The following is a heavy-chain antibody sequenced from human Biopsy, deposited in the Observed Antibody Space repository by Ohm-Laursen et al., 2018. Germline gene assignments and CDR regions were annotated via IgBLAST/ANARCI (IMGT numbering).Heavy chain of an antibody. D-gene: IGHD6-19*01. J-gene: IGHJ2*01. Sequence: SLRLSCAASGFTFSPYAMHWVRQAPGKGLEWISLIWYDGTNEDYADSVKGRFTISRDNSKNTLYLQINTLTLEDTAFYYCARGLSSGWYGYFDVWGRDTLVTVSS. CDR1: GFTFSPYA. V-gene: IGHV3-33*08. CDR3: ARGLSSGWYGYFDV. CDR2: IWYDGTNE.